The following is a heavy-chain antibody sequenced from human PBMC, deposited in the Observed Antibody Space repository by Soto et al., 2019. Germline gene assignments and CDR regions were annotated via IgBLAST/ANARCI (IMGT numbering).Heavy chain of an antibody. CDR3: AGTQYDFWSGYMGDAFDI. J-gene: IGHJ3*02. Sequence: SETLSLTCTVSGGSISSYYWSWILQPPWKGLEWIGYIYYSGSTNYNPSLKSRVTISVDTSKNQFSLKLSSVTAADTAVYYCAGTQYDFWSGYMGDAFDIWGQGTMVTVSS. CDR1: GGSISSYY. CDR2: IYYSGST. D-gene: IGHD3-3*01. V-gene: IGHV4-59*01.